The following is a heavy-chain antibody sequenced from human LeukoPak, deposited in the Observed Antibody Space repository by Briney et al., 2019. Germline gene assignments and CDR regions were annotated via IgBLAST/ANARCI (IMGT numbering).Heavy chain of an antibody. V-gene: IGHV3-21*01. CDR2: IGSTGAYI. D-gene: IGHD2-15*01. CDR1: GFTFSSYS. CDR3: ARDRWELLRSVDY. J-gene: IGHJ4*02. Sequence: GGSLRLSCAASGFTFSSYSMTWVRQAPGKGLEWLSSIGSTGAYIFYADSVKGRFTISRDNAKNSLYLQMNSLRAEDTAIYYCARDRWELLRSVDYWGQGTLVTVSS.